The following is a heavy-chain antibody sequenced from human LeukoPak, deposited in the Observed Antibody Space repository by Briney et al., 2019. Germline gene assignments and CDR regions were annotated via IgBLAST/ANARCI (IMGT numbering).Heavy chain of an antibody. D-gene: IGHD2-2*01. Sequence: EASVKVSCKASGYTFTGYYMHWVRQAPGQGLEWMGWINPNSGGTNYAQKFQGRVTMTRDTSISTAYMELSRLRSDDTAVYYCARAVVVVPAAICWFDPWGQGTLVTVSS. CDR1: GYTFTGYY. J-gene: IGHJ5*02. V-gene: IGHV1-2*02. CDR3: ARAVVVVPAAICWFDP. CDR2: INPNSGGT.